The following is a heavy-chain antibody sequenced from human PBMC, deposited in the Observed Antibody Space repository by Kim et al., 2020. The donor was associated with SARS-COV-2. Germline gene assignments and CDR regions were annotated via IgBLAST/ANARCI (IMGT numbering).Heavy chain of an antibody. Sequence: GGSLRLSCAASGFTFSSYGMHWVRQAPGKGLEWVAVISYDGSNKYYADSVKGRFTISRDNSKNTLYLQMNSLRAEDTAVYYCAKEEGSGYSSGWTYYYYGMDVWGQGTTVTSP. CDR3: AKEEGSGYSSGWTYYYYGMDV. CDR1: GFTFSSYG. V-gene: IGHV3-30*18. D-gene: IGHD6-19*01. CDR2: ISYDGSNK. J-gene: IGHJ6*02.